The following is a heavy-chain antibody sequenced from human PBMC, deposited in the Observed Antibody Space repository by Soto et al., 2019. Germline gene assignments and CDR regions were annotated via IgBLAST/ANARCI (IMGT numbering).Heavy chain of an antibody. Sequence: GASVKVSCKASGYTFTGYYMHWVRQAPGQGLEWMGWINPNSGGTNYAQKFQGWVTMTRDTSISTAYMELSRLRSDDTAVYYCARDRLSGGTPEDPEYYFDYWGQGTLVTVSS. CDR2: INPNSGGT. CDR1: GYTFTGYY. CDR3: ARDRLSGGTPEDPEYYFDY. D-gene: IGHD2-15*01. V-gene: IGHV1-2*04. J-gene: IGHJ4*02.